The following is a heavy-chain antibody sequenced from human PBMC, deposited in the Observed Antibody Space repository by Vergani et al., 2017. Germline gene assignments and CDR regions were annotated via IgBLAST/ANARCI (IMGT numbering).Heavy chain of an antibody. J-gene: IGHJ4*02. D-gene: IGHD1-26*01. CDR3: ARRSGTYPTDY. Sequence: QLQLQESGPGLVKPSETLSLTCTVSGGSISSSSYYWGWIRQPPGKGLEWIGSIYYSGSTYYNPSLKSRVTISVDTSKNQFSLKLSSVTAADTAVYYCARRSGTYPTDYWGQGTLVTVSS. CDR1: GGSISSSSYY. V-gene: IGHV4-39*01. CDR2: IYYSGST.